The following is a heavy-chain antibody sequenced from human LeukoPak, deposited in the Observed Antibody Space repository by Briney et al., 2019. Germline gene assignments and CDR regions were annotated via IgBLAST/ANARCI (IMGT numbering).Heavy chain of an antibody. V-gene: IGHV3-15*01. CDR3: ASEDPWLPVKEITF. Sequence: GGSLRLSCAASGFTVNDAWMSWVRQAPGKGLEWVGRIKNRVGGGSTDYAAPVKGRFTISRDDSKNTLYLQMNSLKPEDTAVYYCASEDPWLPVKEITFWGQGTLVTVSS. D-gene: IGHD5-12*01. J-gene: IGHJ4*02. CDR1: GFTVNDAW. CDR2: IKNRVGGGST.